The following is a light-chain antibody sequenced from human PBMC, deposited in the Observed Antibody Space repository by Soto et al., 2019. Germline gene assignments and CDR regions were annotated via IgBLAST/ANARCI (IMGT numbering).Light chain of an antibody. V-gene: IGLV1-40*01. CDR2: GNI. CDR1: SSNIGSHFD. CDR3: QSYDTGLSGVV. J-gene: IGLJ2*01. Sequence: QSVLTQPPSVSRAPGQTVTFSCTGTSSNIGSHFDVHWYQHLPGTVPKLLIYGNIHRPSGVPDRFSGSKSATSASLAITGLQAEDEADYYCQSYDTGLSGVVFGGGTKLTVL.